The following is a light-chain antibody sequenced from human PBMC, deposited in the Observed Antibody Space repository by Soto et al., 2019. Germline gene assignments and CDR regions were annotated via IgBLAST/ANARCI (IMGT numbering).Light chain of an antibody. V-gene: IGKV1-6*01. CDR2: AAS. CDR1: QGIRSA. J-gene: IGKJ1*01. Sequence: AIQLTQSPSSLSASVGDRVTITGRASQGIRSALGWYQQKPGKVPKLLIYAASTLQSGVPSRFSGSGSGTDFTLTISSLQPEDFATYYCLLDFSYFWAFGQGTKVDIK. CDR3: LLDFSYFWA.